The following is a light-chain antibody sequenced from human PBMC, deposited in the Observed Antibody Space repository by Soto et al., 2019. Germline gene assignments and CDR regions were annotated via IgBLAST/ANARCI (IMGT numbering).Light chain of an antibody. CDR2: GAS. CDR1: QGIRND. CDR3: LQDYNFPFT. Sequence: AIQMTQSPSSLSASVGDRVTITCRASQGIRNDLGWFQQKPGKAPRLLIYGASSLQSGVPSRFSGSGSGTDFTLTISSLQPEDFATYYCLQDYNFPFTFGQGTKLEIK. J-gene: IGKJ2*01. V-gene: IGKV1-6*01.